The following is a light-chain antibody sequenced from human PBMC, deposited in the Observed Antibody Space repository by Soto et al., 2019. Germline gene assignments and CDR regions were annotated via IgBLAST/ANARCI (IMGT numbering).Light chain of an antibody. J-gene: IGKJ4*01. CDR3: MQAIQTPLT. CDR2: LGS. V-gene: IGKV2-28*01. Sequence: DIVMTQSPLSLPVTPGEPASISCRSSQSLLHSNGYNYLDWYLQKPGQSPQLLIYLGSNRASGVPDRFSGSGSGTDFTLKISRVEAADVGVYYCMQAIQTPLTFGGGTKVDIK. CDR1: QSLLHSNGYNY.